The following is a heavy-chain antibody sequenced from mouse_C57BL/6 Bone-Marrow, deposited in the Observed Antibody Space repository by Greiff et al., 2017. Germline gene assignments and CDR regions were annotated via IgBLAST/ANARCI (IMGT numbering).Heavy chain of an antibody. D-gene: IGHD2-5*01. V-gene: IGHV1-55*01. Sequence: QVQLQQPGAELVKPGASVKMSCKASGYSFTSYWLTWVMLRPGPGLEWSGDIYPGSGSTNYNETFKSKAILTVDTSSNTAYMQLSSLASEDSAVYYCARPNYSNSRYFDVWGTGTAVTVSS. CDR2: IYPGSGST. J-gene: IGHJ1*03. CDR1: GYSFTSYW. CDR3: ARPNYSNSRYFDV.